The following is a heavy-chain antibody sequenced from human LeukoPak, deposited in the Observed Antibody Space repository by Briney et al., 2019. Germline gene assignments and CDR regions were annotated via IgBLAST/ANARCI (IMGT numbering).Heavy chain of an antibody. CDR3: ARGADYGGNSIYWYFDL. V-gene: IGHV4-30-2*01. CDR2: IYHSGST. Sequence: SQTLSLTCAVSGGSISSGGYSWSWIRQPPGKGLEWIGYIYHSGSTYYNPSLKSRVTVSVDRSKNQFSLKLSSVTAADTAVYYCARGADYGGNSIYWYFDLWGRGTLVTVSS. J-gene: IGHJ2*01. CDR1: GGSISSGGYS. D-gene: IGHD4-23*01.